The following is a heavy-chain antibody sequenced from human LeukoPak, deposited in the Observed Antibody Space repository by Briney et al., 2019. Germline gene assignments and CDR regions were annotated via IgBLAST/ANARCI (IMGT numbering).Heavy chain of an antibody. CDR1: GFTFSNYA. D-gene: IGHD3-9*01. CDR2: ITGSGGIT. Sequence: GGSLRLSCVASGFTFSNYAMSWVRLAPGKGLEWVSAITGSGGITYYADSVKGRFTISRDNSKNTLYLQMNSLRAEDTAVYYCAKWGDYDVLTGYYDPDYWGQGTLVTVSS. J-gene: IGHJ4*02. V-gene: IGHV3-23*01. CDR3: AKWGDYDVLTGYYDPDY.